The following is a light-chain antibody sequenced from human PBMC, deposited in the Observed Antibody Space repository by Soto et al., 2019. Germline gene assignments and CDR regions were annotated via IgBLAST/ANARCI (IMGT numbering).Light chain of an antibody. V-gene: IGKV3-11*01. Sequence: EIVLTQSPASLSLSPAEITTLCCRASQSVSRYLAWYQQKPGQAPRLLIYDASNRATGIPARFSGSGSGTDFTLTISSLEPEDFAVYYCQQRSNWPITFGQGTRLEI. CDR1: QSVSRY. CDR3: QQRSNWPIT. J-gene: IGKJ5*01. CDR2: DAS.